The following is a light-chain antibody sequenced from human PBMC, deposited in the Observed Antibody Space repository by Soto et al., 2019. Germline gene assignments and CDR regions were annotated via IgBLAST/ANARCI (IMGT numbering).Light chain of an antibody. Sequence: IRLTQSPSSLSAAVGYIGTITFRASQAILTYLNWFQQKAGKAPEVLIYGASSLRSGVPSRFTGSGSATDFTLTISSLQPEDAGTYLCQQTFYPAVTFGGGTKVDIK. CDR2: GAS. CDR3: QQTFYPAVT. CDR1: QAILTY. J-gene: IGKJ4*01. V-gene: IGKV1-39*01.